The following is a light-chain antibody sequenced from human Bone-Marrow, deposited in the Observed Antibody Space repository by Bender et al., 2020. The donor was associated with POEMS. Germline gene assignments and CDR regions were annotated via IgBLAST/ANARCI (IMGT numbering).Light chain of an antibody. CDR2: EGS. CDR1: SSDVGSYHL. Sequence: QSALTQPASVSGSPGQSITISCTGTSSDVGSYHLVSWYQQHPGKAPKVMIYEGSKRPSGVSNRFSGSKSGNTASLTISGLQAEDEADYYCKSFTSSSTYVFGTGTTVTVL. CDR3: KSFTSSSTYV. V-gene: IGLV2-14*02. J-gene: IGLJ1*01.